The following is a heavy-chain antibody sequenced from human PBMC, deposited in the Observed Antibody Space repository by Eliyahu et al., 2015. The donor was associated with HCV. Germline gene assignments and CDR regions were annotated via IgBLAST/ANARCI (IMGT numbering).Heavy chain of an antibody. Sequence: EVQLLESGGGLVQPGGSLXXXXXXSGFTFSSXAMSWVRQAPGKGLEWVSAISGSGGSTYYADSVKGRFTISRDNSKNTLYLQMNSLRAEDTAVYYCAKDHPILDYWGQGTLVTVSS. J-gene: IGHJ4*02. CDR3: AKDHPILDY. V-gene: IGHV3-23*01. CDR2: ISGSGGST. CDR1: GFTFSSXA.